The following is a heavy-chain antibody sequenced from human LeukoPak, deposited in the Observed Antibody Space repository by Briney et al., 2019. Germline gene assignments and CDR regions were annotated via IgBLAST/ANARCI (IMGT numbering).Heavy chain of an antibody. CDR1: GGSFSGYY. Sequence: SETLSLTCVVYGGSFSGYYWSWTRQSPGKGLEWIGEINHRGSTNYNPSLKRRVTISLDTSKNQFSLKLSSVTAADTAVYYCAKSLYGSGSYYNWFDPWGQGTLVTVSS. CDR2: INHRGST. D-gene: IGHD3-10*01. V-gene: IGHV4-34*01. J-gene: IGHJ5*02. CDR3: AKSLYGSGSYYNWFDP.